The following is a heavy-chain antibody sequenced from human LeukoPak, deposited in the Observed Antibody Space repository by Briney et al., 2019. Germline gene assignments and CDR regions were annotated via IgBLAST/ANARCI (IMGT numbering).Heavy chain of an antibody. V-gene: IGHV4-34*01. J-gene: IGHJ6*03. Sequence: SETLSLTCAVYGGSFSGYYWSWIRQPPGKGLEWIGEINHSGSTNYNPSHKSRVTISVDTSKNQFSLKLSSVTAADTAVYYCARGRPYYYYYMDVWGKGTTVTVSS. CDR2: INHSGST. CDR1: GGSFSGYY. CDR3: ARGRPYYYYYMDV.